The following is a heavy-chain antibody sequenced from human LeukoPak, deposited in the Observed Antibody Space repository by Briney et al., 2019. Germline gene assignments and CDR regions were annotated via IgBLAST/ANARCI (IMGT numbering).Heavy chain of an antibody. Sequence: GRSLRLSCAASGFTFDDYAMHWVRQAPGKGLEWVSGISWNSGSTGYADSVKGRFTISRDNAKNSLYLQMNSLRAEDTALYYCAKDAGNYYDSSGYSYYFDYWGQGTLVTVSS. J-gene: IGHJ4*02. CDR3: AKDAGNYYDSSGYSYYFDY. D-gene: IGHD3-22*01. CDR2: ISWNSGST. CDR1: GFTFDDYA. V-gene: IGHV3-9*01.